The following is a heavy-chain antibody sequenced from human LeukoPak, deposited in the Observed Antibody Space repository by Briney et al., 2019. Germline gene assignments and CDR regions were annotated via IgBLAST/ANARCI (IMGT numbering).Heavy chain of an antibody. D-gene: IGHD3-3*01. J-gene: IGHJ3*02. CDR1: GFTLSSYS. CDR3: ARGGGNYDFWSGSRDAFDI. Sequence: GGSLRLSCAASGFTLSSYSMNWVRQAPGKGLEWVSSISSSSSYIYYADSVKGRFTISRDNAKNSLYLQMNSLRAEDTAVYYCARGGGNYDFWSGSRDAFDIWGQGTMVTVSS. CDR2: ISSSSSYI. V-gene: IGHV3-21*01.